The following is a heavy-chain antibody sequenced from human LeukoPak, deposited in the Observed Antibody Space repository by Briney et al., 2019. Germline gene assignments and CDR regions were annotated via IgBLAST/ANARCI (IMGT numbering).Heavy chain of an antibody. CDR1: GGSISSYY. J-gene: IGHJ5*02. Sequence: SETLSLTCTVSGGSISSYYWSWIRQPPGKGLEWIGYIYYSGSTNYNPSLKSRVTISVATSKNQFSLKLSSVTAADTAVYYCARAVNYDFWSGYPNWFDPWGQGTLVTVSS. CDR2: IYYSGST. V-gene: IGHV4-59*01. CDR3: ARAVNYDFWSGYPNWFDP. D-gene: IGHD3-3*01.